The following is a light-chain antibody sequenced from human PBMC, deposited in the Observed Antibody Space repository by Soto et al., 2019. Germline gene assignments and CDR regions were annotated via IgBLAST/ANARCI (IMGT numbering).Light chain of an antibody. V-gene: IGLV2-14*01. Sequence: QSALTQPASVSGSPGQSITISCTGTSSDVGGYNYVSWYQQHPGKAPKLMIYDVTDRPSGVSNRFSGSKSVNTASLTISGLPAEDESDYYCSSYTSTSTPGVFGTGTKLTVL. J-gene: IGLJ1*01. CDR3: SSYTSTSTPGV. CDR2: DVT. CDR1: SSDVGGYNY.